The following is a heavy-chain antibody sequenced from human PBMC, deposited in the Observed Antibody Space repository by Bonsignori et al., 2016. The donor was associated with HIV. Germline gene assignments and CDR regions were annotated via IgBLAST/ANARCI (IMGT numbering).Heavy chain of an antibody. J-gene: IGHJ4*02. CDR1: GFTFSSYG. CDR2: ISYDGSSK. Sequence: GESLKISCAASGFTFSSYGMHWVRQAPGKGLECVAVISYDGSSKYYVDSVKGRFTISRDNSKNTLYLQMNSLRAEDTAVYYCAKDLAPRGVVVKAHWGQGTLVTVSS. CDR3: AKDLAPRGVVVKAH. V-gene: IGHV3-30*18. D-gene: IGHD3-22*01.